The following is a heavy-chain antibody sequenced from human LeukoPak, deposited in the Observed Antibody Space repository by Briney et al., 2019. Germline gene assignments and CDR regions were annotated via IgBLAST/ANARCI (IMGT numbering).Heavy chain of an antibody. J-gene: IGHJ4*02. CDR1: GYTFTGYY. CDR3: ARVNGIVVVPAASQMVFDY. CDR2: MNPNSGGT. D-gene: IGHD2-2*01. Sequence: GASVKVSCKAPGYTFTGYYMHWVRQAPGQGLEWMGWMNPNSGGTNYAQKFQGRVTMTRDTSISTAYMELSRLRSDDTAVYYCARVNGIVVVPAASQMVFDYWGQGTLVTVSS. V-gene: IGHV1-2*02.